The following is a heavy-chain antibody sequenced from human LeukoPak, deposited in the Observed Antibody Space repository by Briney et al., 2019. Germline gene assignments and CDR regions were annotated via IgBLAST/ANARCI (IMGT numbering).Heavy chain of an antibody. D-gene: IGHD3-10*01. Sequence: GGSLRLSCAASGFTFRNYVMHWVRQAPGKGLEWVAVISHDGSENFHADSVKGRFTISRDNSKNTLYLQMNSLRAADTALYYCARGGATGIRAVFYTLSYYYYMDVWGKGAPVTVSS. J-gene: IGHJ6*03. V-gene: IGHV3-30*17. CDR3: ARGGATGIRAVFYTLSYYYYMDV. CDR2: ISHDGSEN. CDR1: GFTFRNYV.